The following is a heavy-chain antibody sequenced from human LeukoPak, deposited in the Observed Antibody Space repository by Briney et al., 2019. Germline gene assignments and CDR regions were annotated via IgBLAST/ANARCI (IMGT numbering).Heavy chain of an antibody. D-gene: IGHD1-26*01. V-gene: IGHV3-30-3*01. Sequence: GRSLRLSCAASGFTFSRYAMHWVRQAPGKGLEWVAVISYDGSNKYYADSVKGRFTISRDNSKNTLYLQMNSLRAEDTAVYYCASYVISGSYFDYWGQGTLVTVSS. CDR3: ASYVISGSYFDY. J-gene: IGHJ4*02. CDR2: ISYDGSNK. CDR1: GFTFSRYA.